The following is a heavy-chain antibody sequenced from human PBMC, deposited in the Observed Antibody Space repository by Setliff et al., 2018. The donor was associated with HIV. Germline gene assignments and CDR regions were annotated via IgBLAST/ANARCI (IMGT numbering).Heavy chain of an antibody. V-gene: IGHV4-39*01. Sequence: PSETLSLTCAVSGVSISSSSYFWGWIRRPPGTGLDWIGSIYFSGSTYYNPSLESRVTISMGTSKNQFSLKLTSVTAADTAVYYCARHPRHYNILTGYRYYYMDVWGKGTTVTVS. D-gene: IGHD3-9*01. CDR3: ARHPRHYNILTGYRYYYMDV. CDR2: IYFSGST. CDR1: GVSISSSSYF. J-gene: IGHJ6*03.